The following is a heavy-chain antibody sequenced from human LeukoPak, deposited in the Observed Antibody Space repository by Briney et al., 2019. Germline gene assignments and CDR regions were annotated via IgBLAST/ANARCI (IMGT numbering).Heavy chain of an antibody. D-gene: IGHD5-18*01. Sequence: SETLSLTCTVSGGSISSGGYYWSWIRQHPGKGLEWIGYIYYSGSTYYNPSLKSRVTISVDTSKNQFSLKLSSVTAADTAVYCCARGVTGSSYGLGGGWVGGGYYGMDVWGQGTTVTVSS. CDR1: GGSISSGGYY. J-gene: IGHJ6*02. CDR2: IYYSGST. CDR3: ARGVTGSSYGLGGGWVGGGYYGMDV. V-gene: IGHV4-31*03.